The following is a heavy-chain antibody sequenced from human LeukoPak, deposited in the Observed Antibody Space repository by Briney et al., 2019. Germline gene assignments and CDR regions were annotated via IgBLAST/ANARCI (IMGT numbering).Heavy chain of an antibody. CDR3: AKDVYCSCTSCSFDY. V-gene: IGHV3-23*01. Sequence: GGSLRLSCAASGLNLDAYAMHWVRQAPGKGLEWVSAISGSGGSTYYADSVKGRFTVSRDNSKNTLYLQINSLRAEDTAVYYCAKDVYCSCTSCSFDYWGQGTLVTVSS. CDR1: GLNLDAYA. D-gene: IGHD2-2*01. CDR2: ISGSGGST. J-gene: IGHJ4*02.